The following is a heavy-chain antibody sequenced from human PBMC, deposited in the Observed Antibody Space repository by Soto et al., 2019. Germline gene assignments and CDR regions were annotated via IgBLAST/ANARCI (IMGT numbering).Heavy chain of an antibody. V-gene: IGHV4-30-4*01. J-gene: IGHJ4*02. CDR2: IYYTGRT. D-gene: IGHD2-15*01. CDR3: AREGSSSPEYFDF. Sequence: KPSETLSLTCSVSGGSISSDDYYWTWIRQPPGEGLEWIGYIYYTGRTSSTPSLESRVTISIDTSKNQFSLKLSSVSAADTAVYYCAREGSSSPEYFDFWGPGTLVTASS. CDR1: GGSISSDDYY.